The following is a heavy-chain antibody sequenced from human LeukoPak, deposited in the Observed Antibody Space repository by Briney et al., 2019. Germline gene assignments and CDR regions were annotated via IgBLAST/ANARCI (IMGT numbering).Heavy chain of an antibody. D-gene: IGHD3-10*01. V-gene: IGHV3-23*01. J-gene: IGHJ4*02. CDR2: ISGSGDNT. CDR3: ARAAKYYYGSETYYFFDY. Sequence: GETLRLSCAASGFTFSSYGMTWVRQAPGKGLEWVSGISGSGDNTWYADSVKGRFTISRDNSKKTLDLQMNSLRAEDTAVYYCARAAKYYYGSETYYFFDYWGQGTLVTVSS. CDR1: GFTFSSYG.